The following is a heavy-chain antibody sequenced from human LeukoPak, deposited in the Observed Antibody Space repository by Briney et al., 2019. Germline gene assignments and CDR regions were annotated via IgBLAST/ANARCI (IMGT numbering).Heavy chain of an antibody. CDR3: ARAGGGYRFDP. J-gene: IGHJ5*02. D-gene: IGHD2-15*01. CDR2: ISTSGHTT. CDR1: GFTFSSYE. Sequence: PGGSLRLSCAVSGFTFSSYEMNWVRQAPGKGLEWVSYISTSGHTTYYTDSVKGRFTISRDNAKNSLFLQMNSLRAEDTAVYYCARAGGGYRFDPWGQGTLVTVSS. V-gene: IGHV3-48*03.